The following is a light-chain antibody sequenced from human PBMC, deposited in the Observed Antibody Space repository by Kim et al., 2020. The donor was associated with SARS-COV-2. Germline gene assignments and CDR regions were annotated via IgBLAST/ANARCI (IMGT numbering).Light chain of an antibody. CDR3: SSYTSSSTYV. Sequence: QSITISCTGTSSDVGGYNHVSWYQQHPGKAPKLMIYDVIKRPSGVSIRFSGSKSGNTASLTISGLQAEDEADYYCSSYTSSSTYVFGTGTKVTVL. CDR2: DVI. CDR1: SSDVGGYNH. J-gene: IGLJ1*01. V-gene: IGLV2-14*04.